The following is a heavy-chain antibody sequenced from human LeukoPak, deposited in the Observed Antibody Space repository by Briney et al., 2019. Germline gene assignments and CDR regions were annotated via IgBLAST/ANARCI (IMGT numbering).Heavy chain of an antibody. J-gene: IGHJ4*02. CDR1: GFTFSTYG. D-gene: IGHD2-15*01. CDR2: ISGSGGSR. Sequence: GGSLRLSCAASGFTFSTYGMSWVRQAPGKGLEWVSGISGSGGSRFYTDSVKGRFTISRDNSKNTLYLQMNSLRAEDTAVYYCAKGGSACSGGSCYSSPIDYWGQGTLVTVSS. V-gene: IGHV3-23*01. CDR3: AKGGSACSGGSCYSSPIDY.